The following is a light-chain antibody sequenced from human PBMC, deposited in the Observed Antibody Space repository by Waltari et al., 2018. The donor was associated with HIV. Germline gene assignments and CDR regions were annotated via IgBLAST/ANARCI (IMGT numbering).Light chain of an antibody. J-gene: IGLJ2*01. Sequence: QAVVTQAPSLTVSPAGTVTLTCSSSTGVVTSGQWPYWLQQQPGQAPRPLIYDTTNKHSRTPARFSGSLLGGKAVLTLSGAQPEDEADYYCSLAFGGAAVFGGGTHVTVL. CDR2: DTT. CDR1: TGVVTSGQW. V-gene: IGLV7-46*01. CDR3: SLAFGGAAV.